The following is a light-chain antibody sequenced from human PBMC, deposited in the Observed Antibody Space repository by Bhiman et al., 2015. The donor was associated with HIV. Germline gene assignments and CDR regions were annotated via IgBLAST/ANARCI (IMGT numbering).Light chain of an antibody. J-gene: IGLJ1*01. Sequence: QPVLTQPASVSGSPGQSITISCTGTSSDIGAYNYVSWYQQHPGKGPKLMIYDVSNRPSGVSNRFSGSKSGNTASLTISGLQAEDEADYYCSSYTSSSAYVFGTGTKVTVL. V-gene: IGLV2-14*03. CDR2: DVS. CDR1: SSDIGAYNY. CDR3: SSYTSSSAYV.